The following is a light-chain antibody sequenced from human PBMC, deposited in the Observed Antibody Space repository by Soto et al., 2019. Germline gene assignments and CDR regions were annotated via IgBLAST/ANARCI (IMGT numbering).Light chain of an antibody. CDR1: QSVSSGY. J-gene: IGKJ1*01. Sequence: EIVLTQSPGTLSLSPGDGATLSCRASQSVSSGYLAWYQQKHGQAPRLLIYGASRRATGIPDRFSGSGSGTNFTLIISRLEPEDFAVYWCQQYGNSPTFGQGTKVQIK. CDR3: QQYGNSPT. V-gene: IGKV3-20*01. CDR2: GAS.